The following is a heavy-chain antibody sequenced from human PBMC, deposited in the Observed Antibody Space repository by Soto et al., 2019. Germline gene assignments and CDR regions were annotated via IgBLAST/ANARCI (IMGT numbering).Heavy chain of an antibody. Sequence: SETLSLTCTVSGGSISSGGYYWSWIRQHPGKGLEWIGYIYYSGSTYYNPSLKSRVTISVDTSKNQFSLKLSSVTAADTAVYYCARLFGELSYYYYGMDVWGQGTTVTVSS. CDR3: ARLFGELSYYYYGMDV. CDR1: GGSISSGGYY. CDR2: IYYSGST. J-gene: IGHJ6*02. D-gene: IGHD3-10*02. V-gene: IGHV4-31*03.